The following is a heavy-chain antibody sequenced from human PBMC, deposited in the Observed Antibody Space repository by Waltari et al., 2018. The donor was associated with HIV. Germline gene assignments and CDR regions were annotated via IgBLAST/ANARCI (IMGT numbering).Heavy chain of an antibody. J-gene: IGHJ5*02. V-gene: IGHV3-23*01. CDR3: AKRQQLVRTGWFDP. Sequence: EVQLLESGGGLVQPGWSLRLSCAASGLTFYNYAMGWVRQAPGKGLGWVSAISGSGGSTYYADSVKGRFTISRDNSKNTLYLQMNSLRAEDTAVYYCAKRQQLVRTGWFDPWGQGTLVTVSS. CDR2: ISGSGGST. D-gene: IGHD6-6*01. CDR1: GLTFYNYA.